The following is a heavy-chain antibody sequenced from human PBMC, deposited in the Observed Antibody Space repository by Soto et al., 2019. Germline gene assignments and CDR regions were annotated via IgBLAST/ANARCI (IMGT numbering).Heavy chain of an antibody. V-gene: IGHV3-30-3*01. J-gene: IGHJ4*02. Sequence: QVQLVESGGGVVQPGRSLRLSCAASGFTFSSYAMHWVRQAPGKGLEWVAVISSAGSNKYYADSVKGRFTISRDKSKNTLYVEMNSLRAEDTAVYYCARDLGWIAFAKRTYYFDYWGQGALVTVSS. CDR1: GFTFSSYA. CDR2: ISSAGSNK. CDR3: ARDLGWIAFAKRTYYFDY. D-gene: IGHD2-21*01.